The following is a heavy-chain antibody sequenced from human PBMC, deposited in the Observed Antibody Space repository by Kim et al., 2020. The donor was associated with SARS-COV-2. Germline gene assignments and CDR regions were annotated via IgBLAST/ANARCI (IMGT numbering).Heavy chain of an antibody. D-gene: IGHD3-10*01. Sequence: SVEGRFTISRDNAKSSLFLQMNSLRAEDTAVYYCARDYFYGSGSSGFSDYWGQGTLVTVSS. V-gene: IGHV3-11*06. J-gene: IGHJ4*02. CDR3: ARDYFYGSGSSGFSDY.